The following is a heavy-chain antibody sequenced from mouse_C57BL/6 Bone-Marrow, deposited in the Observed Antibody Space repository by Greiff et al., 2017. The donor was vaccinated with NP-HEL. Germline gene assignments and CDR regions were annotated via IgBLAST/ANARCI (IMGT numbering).Heavy chain of an antibody. CDR2: INPGSGGT. V-gene: IGHV1-54*01. J-gene: IGHJ4*01. Sequence: QVQLKQSGAELVRPGTSVKVSCKASGYAFTNYLIEWVKQRPGQGLEWIGVINPGSGGTNYNEKFKGKATLTADKSSSTAYMQLSSLTSEDSAVYFCARLIYYYGRFYAMDYWGQGTSVTVSS. D-gene: IGHD1-1*01. CDR1: GYAFTNYL. CDR3: ARLIYYYGRFYAMDY.